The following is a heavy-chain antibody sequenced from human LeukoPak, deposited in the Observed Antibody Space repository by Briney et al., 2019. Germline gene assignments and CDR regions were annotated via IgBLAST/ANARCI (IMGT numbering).Heavy chain of an antibody. J-gene: IGHJ4*02. V-gene: IGHV3-30*03. CDR3: ARGADTGYSSDY. D-gene: IGHD3-9*01. Sequence: GGSLRLSCAASGFTFSSYGMHWVRQAPGKGLEWVAVISYDGSNKYYADSVKGRFTISRDNAKNTLYLQMNSLRAEDTAVYYCARGADTGYSSDYWGQGTLVTVSS. CDR1: GFTFSSYG. CDR2: ISYDGSNK.